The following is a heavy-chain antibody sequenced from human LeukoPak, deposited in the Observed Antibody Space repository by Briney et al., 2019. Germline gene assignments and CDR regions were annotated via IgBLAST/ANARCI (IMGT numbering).Heavy chain of an antibody. CDR3: ARATYYYDSSENWFDP. CDR2: IIPIFGTA. CDR1: GGTFSSYA. J-gene: IGHJ5*02. Sequence: SVKVSCKASGGTFSSYAISWVRQAPGQGLEWMGGIIPIFGTANYAQKFQGRVTITTDESTSTAHMELSSLRSEDTAVYYCARATYYYDSSENWFDPWGQGTLVTVSS. V-gene: IGHV1-69*05. D-gene: IGHD3-22*01.